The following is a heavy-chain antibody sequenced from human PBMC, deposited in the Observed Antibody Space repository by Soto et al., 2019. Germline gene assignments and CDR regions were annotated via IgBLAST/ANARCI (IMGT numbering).Heavy chain of an antibody. V-gene: IGHV1-18*04. CDR2: ISAYNGNT. J-gene: IGHJ6*02. D-gene: IGHD3-9*01. CDR3: ARGIRSYDILTGHYYYYVMDV. Sequence: ASVKVSCKASGYTFTSYGISWVRQAPGQGLEWMGWISAYNGNTNYAQKLQGRVTMTTDTSTSTAYMELRSLRSDDTAVYYCARGIRSYDILTGHYYYYVMDVWGQGTTVTVSS. CDR1: GYTFTSYG.